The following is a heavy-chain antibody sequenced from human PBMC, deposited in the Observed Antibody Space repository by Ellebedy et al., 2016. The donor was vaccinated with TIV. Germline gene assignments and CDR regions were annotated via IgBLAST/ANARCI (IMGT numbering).Heavy chain of an antibody. CDR1: GLTFSSHA. CDR3: ARDPVGVGPAFEI. D-gene: IGHD4-23*01. V-gene: IGHV3-23*01. CDR2: ISDSGGNT. J-gene: IGHJ3*02. Sequence: PGGSLRLSCAASGLTFSSHAMSWVRQAPGKGLEWVSSISDSGGNTYYADSVKGRFTISRDNSKNTLYLQMNSLRAEDTAVYYCARDPVGVGPAFEIWGQGTMVTVSS.